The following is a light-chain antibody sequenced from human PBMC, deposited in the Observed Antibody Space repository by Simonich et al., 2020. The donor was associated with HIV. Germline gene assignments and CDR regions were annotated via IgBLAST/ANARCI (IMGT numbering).Light chain of an antibody. CDR3: VLYMGSGISV. CDR1: SGSVSPSYY. J-gene: IGLJ3*02. CDR2: STN. V-gene: IGLV8-61*01. Sequence: QTVVTQEPSFSVSPGGTVTLTCGLSSGSVSPSYYPSWYPQTPGQAPRTLIYSTNTRSSRVPDRFSGYILGNKAALTITGAQADDESNYYCVLYMGSGISVFGGGTKLTVL.